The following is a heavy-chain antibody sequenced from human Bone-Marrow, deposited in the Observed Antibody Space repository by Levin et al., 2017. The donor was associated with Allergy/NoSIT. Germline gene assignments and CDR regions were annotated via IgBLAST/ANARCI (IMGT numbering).Heavy chain of an antibody. J-gene: IGHJ6*02. D-gene: IGHD3-10*01. V-gene: IGHV1-69*13. CDR1: GDTFSRFA. CDR2: IIPIFGSS. CDR3: ARISKESLFWFGVTTDYYSGMDV. Sequence: SVKVSCKASGDTFSRFAFSWVRQAPGQGLEWIGGIIPIFGSSHIAQKFQGRVTITADEFTSTSYMELTSLRSDDTAVYYCARISKESLFWFGVTTDYYSGMDVWGQGTTVIV.